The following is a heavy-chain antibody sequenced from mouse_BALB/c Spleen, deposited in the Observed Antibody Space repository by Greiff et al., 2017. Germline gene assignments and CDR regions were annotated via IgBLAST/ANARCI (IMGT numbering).Heavy chain of an antibody. CDR3: ARGARPTAWLSY. Sequence: QVQLQQPGAELVRPGASVKLSCKASGYSFTNYWMNWMKQRPGQGLEWIGMIHPSDSETRLNQKFKDKATLPVDKSSSTAYVQLSSPTSEDSAVDYCARGARPTAWLSYWGQGTLVTVSA. CDR2: IHPSDSET. J-gene: IGHJ3*01. V-gene: IGHV1-61*01. CDR1: GYSFTNYW. D-gene: IGHD2-10*01.